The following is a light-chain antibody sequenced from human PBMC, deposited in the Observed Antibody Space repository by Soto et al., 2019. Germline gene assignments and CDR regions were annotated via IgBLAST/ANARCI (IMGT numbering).Light chain of an antibody. Sequence: DIQMTQSPSTLSASVGDRVTITCRASQSISSWLAWYQQKPGKAPKLLIYKASSLESGVPSRFSGSGSGTEFPLTIRSLQPYDFATYYCQQYNRLSTFGQGTKVEIK. J-gene: IGKJ1*01. CDR1: QSISSW. CDR3: QQYNRLST. V-gene: IGKV1-5*03. CDR2: KAS.